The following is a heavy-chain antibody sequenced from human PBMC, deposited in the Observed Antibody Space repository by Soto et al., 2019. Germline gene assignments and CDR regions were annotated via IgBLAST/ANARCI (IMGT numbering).Heavy chain of an antibody. CDR1: GFTFSSYG. V-gene: IGHV3-30*18. J-gene: IGHJ3*02. CDR2: ISYDGSNK. Sequence: GGSLRLSCAASGFTFSSYGMHWVRQAPGKGLEWVAVISYDGSNKYYADSVKGRFTISRDNSKNMLYLQMNSLRAEDTAVYYCAKGLLKDFWSGYDAFDIWGQGTMVTVSS. CDR3: AKGLLKDFWSGYDAFDI. D-gene: IGHD3-3*01.